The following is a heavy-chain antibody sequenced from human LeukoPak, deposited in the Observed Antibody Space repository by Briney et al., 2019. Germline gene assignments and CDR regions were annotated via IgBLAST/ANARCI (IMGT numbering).Heavy chain of an antibody. V-gene: IGHV4-30-2*01. J-gene: IGHJ4*02. CDR3: ARALKWGSSSHFDY. CDR2: IYHSGST. Sequence: SETLSLTCTVSGGSISSGGYYWSWIRQPPGKGLEWIGYIYHSGSTYYNPSLKSRVTISVDRSKNQFSLKLSSVTAADTAVYYCARALKWGSSSHFDYWGQGTLVTVSS. D-gene: IGHD6-6*01. CDR1: GGSISSGGYY.